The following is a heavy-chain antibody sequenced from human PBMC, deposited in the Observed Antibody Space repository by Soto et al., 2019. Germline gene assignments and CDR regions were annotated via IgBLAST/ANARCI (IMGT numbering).Heavy chain of an antibody. V-gene: IGHV4-4*02. CDR1: GDSITNNHW. Sequence: PSETLSLTCTVYGDSITNNHWWSWVRQPPGKRPELIGEIYHTGIANYNPSLESRVAFSVDKSKNQFSLSLTSVTAADTAVYYCVSKLGPYYYGLDVWGQGTTVTVSS. J-gene: IGHJ6*02. CDR2: IYHTGIA. CDR3: VSKLGPYYYGLDV. D-gene: IGHD3-16*01.